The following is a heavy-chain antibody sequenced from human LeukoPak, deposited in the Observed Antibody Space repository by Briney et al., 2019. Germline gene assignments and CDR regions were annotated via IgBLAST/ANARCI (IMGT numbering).Heavy chain of an antibody. CDR2: INPSGGST. Sequence: ASVTVSCKASGYTFTSYYMHWVRQAPGQGLEWMGIINPSGGSTSYAQKFQGRVTMTRDTSTSTVYLELSSLRSEDTAVYYCARDWGDSSGLDRDRYFDYWGQGPLDSVSS. D-gene: IGHD3-22*01. CDR3: ARDWGDSSGLDRDRYFDY. V-gene: IGHV1-46*01. CDR1: GYTFTSYY. J-gene: IGHJ4*02.